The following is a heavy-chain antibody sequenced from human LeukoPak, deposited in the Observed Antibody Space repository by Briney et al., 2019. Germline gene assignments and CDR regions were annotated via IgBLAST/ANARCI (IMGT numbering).Heavy chain of an antibody. CDR1: GFTFSDYY. Sequence: GGSLRLSCAASGFTFSDYYMSWIRQAPGKGLEWVSYISSSGSTIYYADSVKGRFTISRDNAKNSLYLQMNSLRAEDTAVYYCARVPKYCYDSSGPFQHWGQGTLVTVSS. V-gene: IGHV3-11*01. D-gene: IGHD3-22*01. CDR3: ARVPKYCYDSSGPFQH. CDR2: ISSSGSTI. J-gene: IGHJ1*01.